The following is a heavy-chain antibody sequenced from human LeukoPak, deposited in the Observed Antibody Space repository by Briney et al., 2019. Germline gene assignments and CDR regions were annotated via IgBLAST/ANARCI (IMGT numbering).Heavy chain of an antibody. D-gene: IGHD2-2*01. J-gene: IGHJ3*02. V-gene: IGHV4-59*01. CDR2: IYSFGNT. Sequence: SETLSLTCSVSGGSMRSYYWNWIRQPPGKGLEWIGYIYSFGNTNYNPSLKSRITISIDTSKNQFSLKLSSVTAADTAVYYCARLPGRDCSSTSCRFLRAFDIWGQGTLVTASS. CDR1: GGSMRSYY. CDR3: ARLPGRDCSSTSCRFLRAFDI.